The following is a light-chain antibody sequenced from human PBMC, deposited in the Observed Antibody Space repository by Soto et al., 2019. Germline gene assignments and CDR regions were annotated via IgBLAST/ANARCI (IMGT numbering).Light chain of an antibody. J-gene: IGLJ2*01. Sequence: QSVLTQPASVSGSPGQSITISCTGTSIYVGTYNYVSWYQQHAGKVPKLMIYDVSNRPSGVSDRFSGSKSGNTASLTISGLQAEDEADYYCTSYTSSSTLVFGGGTQLTVL. V-gene: IGLV2-14*01. CDR1: SIYVGTYNY. CDR3: TSYTSSSTLV. CDR2: DVS.